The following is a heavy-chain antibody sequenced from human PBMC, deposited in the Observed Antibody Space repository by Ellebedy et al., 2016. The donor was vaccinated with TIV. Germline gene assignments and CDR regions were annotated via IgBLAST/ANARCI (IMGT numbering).Heavy chain of an antibody. CDR1: GFTFSDHY. J-gene: IGHJ3*02. V-gene: IGHV3-72*01. Sequence: GESLKISCAASGFTFSDHYMDWVRQAPGKGLEWVGRTRNKANSYTTEYAASVKGRFTISRDDSKNSLYLQMNSLKTEDTAVYYCVSPAGSSGYWEAFDIWGQGTTVTVSS. D-gene: IGHD3-22*01. CDR3: VSPAGSSGYWEAFDI. CDR2: TRNKANSYTT.